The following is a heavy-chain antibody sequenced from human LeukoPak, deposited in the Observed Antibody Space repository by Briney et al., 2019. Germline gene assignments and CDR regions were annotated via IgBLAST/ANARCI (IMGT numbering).Heavy chain of an antibody. CDR2: MNQDGSQR. Sequence: GGSLRLSCAASGFTFSNYYMSWVRQAPGKGLEWVANMNQDGSQRNYVDSVKGRFTISRDNAKNSLYLQMNSLRVEDTAVYFCARDRLPSKYLGLDPWGQGTPVIVSS. CDR1: GFTFSNYY. J-gene: IGHJ5*02. CDR3: ARDRLPSKYLGLDP. V-gene: IGHV3-7*03. D-gene: IGHD2-2*01.